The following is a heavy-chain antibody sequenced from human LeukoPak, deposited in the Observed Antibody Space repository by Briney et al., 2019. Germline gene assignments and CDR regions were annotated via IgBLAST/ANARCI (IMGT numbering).Heavy chain of an antibody. CDR2: IIPILGIA. Sequence: ASVKVSCKASGGTFSSYAISWVRQAPGQGLEWMGRIIPILGIANYAQKFQGRVTITADKSTSTAYMELSSLRSEDTAVYYCASLGGYDWETAVAGSVDYWGQGTLVTVSS. CDR3: ASLGGYDWETAVAGSVDY. CDR1: GGTFSSYA. J-gene: IGHJ4*02. D-gene: IGHD5-12*01. V-gene: IGHV1-69*04.